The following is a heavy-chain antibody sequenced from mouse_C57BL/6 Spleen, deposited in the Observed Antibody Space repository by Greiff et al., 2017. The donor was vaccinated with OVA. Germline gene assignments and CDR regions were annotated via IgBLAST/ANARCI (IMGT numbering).Heavy chain of an antibody. J-gene: IGHJ1*03. Sequence: EVQGVESGPELVKPGASVKISCKASGYSFTGYYMNWVKQSPEKSLEWIGEINPSTGGTTYNQKFKAKATLTVDKSSSTAYMQLKSLTSEDSAVYYCARSVVEVWYFDVWGTGTTVTVSS. CDR3: ARSVVEVWYFDV. D-gene: IGHD1-1*01. V-gene: IGHV1-42*01. CDR2: INPSTGGT. CDR1: GYSFTGYY.